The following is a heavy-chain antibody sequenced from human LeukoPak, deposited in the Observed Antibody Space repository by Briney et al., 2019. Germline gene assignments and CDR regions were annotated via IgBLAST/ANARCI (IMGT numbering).Heavy chain of an antibody. Sequence: NTSETLSLTCTVSGGSMNNYYWSWVRQPPGKGLEWIGYIYYRETPTYNPSLKSRLTISVDTSKGQFSLKLTPVTAADTAVYYCASGRFPEARADYWGPGTLVTVSS. V-gene: IGHV4-59*01. CDR1: GGSMNNYY. D-gene: IGHD3-16*01. J-gene: IGHJ4*02. CDR2: IYYRETP. CDR3: ASGRFPEARADY.